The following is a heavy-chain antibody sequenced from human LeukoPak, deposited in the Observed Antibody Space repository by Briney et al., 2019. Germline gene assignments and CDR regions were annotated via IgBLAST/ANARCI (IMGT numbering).Heavy chain of an antibody. D-gene: IGHD5-18*01. CDR2: IYYSGST. J-gene: IGHJ4*02. V-gene: IGHV4-59*01. CDR1: GGSISSYY. Sequence: SETLSLTCTVSGGSISSYYWSWIRQPPGKGLEWIGYIYYSGSTNYNPSLKSRVTISVDTSKNQFSLKLSSVTAADTAVYYCAREGPRGYSYGYQVGSYFDYWGQGTLVTVSS. CDR3: AREGPRGYSYGYQVGSYFDY.